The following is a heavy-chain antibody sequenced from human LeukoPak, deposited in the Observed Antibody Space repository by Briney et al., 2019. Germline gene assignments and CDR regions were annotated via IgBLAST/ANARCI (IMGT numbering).Heavy chain of an antibody. CDR1: GDSITSGGYY. D-gene: IGHD7-27*01. J-gene: IGHJ4*02. CDR2: IYYSGTT. Sequence: PQTLSLTCTVSGDSITSGGYYWSWLRQLPGKGLEWIGYIYYSGTTSYNPSLKSRLTISLDTSENPFSLKLSSVTAADTAVYYCARGSTGDKSNNWGQGTLVSVSS. CDR3: ARGSTGDKSNN. V-gene: IGHV4-31*03.